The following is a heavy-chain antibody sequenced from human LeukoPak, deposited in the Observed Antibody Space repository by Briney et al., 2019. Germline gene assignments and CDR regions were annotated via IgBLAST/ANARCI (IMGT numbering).Heavy chain of an antibody. V-gene: IGHV3-23*01. J-gene: IGHJ5*02. D-gene: IGHD2-2*01. CDR3: AKRIRSERYCSSPTCPPDWFDP. CDR1: GFTFSSYA. CDR2: ISGSGGST. Sequence: GGSLRLSCAASGFTFSSYAMSWVRQAPGKGLEWVSAISGSGGSTYYADSVKGRFTISRDNSKHTLYLQMNSLRAEDTAVYYFAKRIRSERYCSSPTCPPDWFDPWGQGTLVTVSS.